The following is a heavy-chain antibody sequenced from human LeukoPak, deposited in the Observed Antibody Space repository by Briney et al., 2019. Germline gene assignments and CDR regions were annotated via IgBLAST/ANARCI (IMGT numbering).Heavy chain of an antibody. CDR1: GFTFSSYD. J-gene: IGHJ2*01. CDR2: IGAGGDP. CDR3: ARGTVATIGWYFDL. Sequence: GGSLRLSCAASGFTFSSYDMHWVRQATGNGLEWVSTIGAGGDPYYPGSVKGRFTISRENAKNSLYLQMNSLRAGDTAMYYCARGTVATIGWYFDLWGRGTLVTVSS. D-gene: IGHD5-12*01. V-gene: IGHV3-13*05.